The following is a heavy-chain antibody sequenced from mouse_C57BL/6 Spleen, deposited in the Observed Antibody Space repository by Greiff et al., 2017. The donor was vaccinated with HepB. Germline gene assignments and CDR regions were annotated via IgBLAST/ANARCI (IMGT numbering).Heavy chain of an antibody. J-gene: IGHJ3*01. CDR2: IDPSDSET. Sequence: QVQLKESGAELVRPGSSVKLSCKASGYTFTSYWMHWVKQRPIQGLEWIGNIDPSDSETHYNQKFKDKATLTVDKSSSTAYMQLSSLTSEDAAVYYWASGLGRGFAYWGQGTLVTVSA. V-gene: IGHV1-52*01. D-gene: IGHD4-1*01. CDR3: ASGLGRGFAY. CDR1: GYTFTSYW.